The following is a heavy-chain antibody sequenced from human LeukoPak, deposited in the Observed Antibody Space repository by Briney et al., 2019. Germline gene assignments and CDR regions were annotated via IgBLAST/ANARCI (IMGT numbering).Heavy chain of an antibody. CDR1: GFTFTSYA. V-gene: IGHV3-23*01. Sequence: GGSLRLSCAASGFTFTSYAMSWIRQAPGKGLEWVSAISGGGEDAYYPDSVKGRFTISRDNSKNTLYLQMNSLRAEDTAIYYCAKPRAMTTGVGRYFDLWGRGTLVTVSS. CDR3: AKPRAMTTGVGRYFDL. D-gene: IGHD1-1*01. J-gene: IGHJ2*01. CDR2: ISGGGEDA.